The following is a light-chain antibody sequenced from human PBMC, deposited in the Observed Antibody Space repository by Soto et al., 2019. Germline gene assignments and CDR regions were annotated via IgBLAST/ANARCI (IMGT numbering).Light chain of an antibody. CDR1: QSIFSS. CDR2: AAS. CDR3: QQTRTVPPEWT. Sequence: IQMTQSPSSLSASVGDRFTITFRSGQSIFSSLNWYQQRPGKAPTLLIYAASSLQSGVPSRFSGSGSGTDFVLTISSLQPEDSATYYCQQTRTVPPEWTFGQGTKVDIK. J-gene: IGKJ1*01. V-gene: IGKV1-39*01.